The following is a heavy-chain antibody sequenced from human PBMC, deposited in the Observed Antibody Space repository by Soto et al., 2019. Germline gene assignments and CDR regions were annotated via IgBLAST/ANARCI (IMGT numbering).Heavy chain of an antibody. V-gene: IGHV1-58*01. J-gene: IGHJ4*02. Sequence: GASVKVSCKASGFTFTSSAVQWVRQARGQRLEWIGWIVVGSGNTNYAQKFQERVTITRDMSTSTAYMELSSLRSEDTAVYYCAVGAYCGGDCYSGADYWGQGTLVTVSS. CDR2: IVVGSGNT. CDR1: GFTFTSSA. CDR3: AVGAYCGGDCYSGADY. D-gene: IGHD2-21*02.